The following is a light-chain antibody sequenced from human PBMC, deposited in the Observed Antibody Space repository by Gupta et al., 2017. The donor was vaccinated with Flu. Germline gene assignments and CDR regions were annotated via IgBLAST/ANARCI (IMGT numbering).Light chain of an antibody. J-gene: IGLJ2*01. CDR1: SSDVGGYNY. CDR3: CSDASADTWV. Sequence: VTISCTVTSSDVGGYNYVSWCQQHPATPHILMFYDVSRRPAGVPHRFSASKSGNTASLTISGHQAEEDADYYCCSDASADTWVFGGGTKLTVL. V-gene: IGLV2-11*01. CDR2: DVS.